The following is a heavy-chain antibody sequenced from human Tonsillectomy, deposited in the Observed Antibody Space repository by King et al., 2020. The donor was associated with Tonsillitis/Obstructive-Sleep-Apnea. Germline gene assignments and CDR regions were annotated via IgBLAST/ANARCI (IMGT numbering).Heavy chain of an antibody. J-gene: IGHJ3*02. CDR2: IYYSGST. CDR1: GGSISSYY. D-gene: IGHD2-8*01. CDR3: ARDMVLEAGGDAFDI. Sequence: HVQLQESGPGLVKPSETLSLTCTVSGGSISSYYWSWIRQPPGKGLDWIGYIYYSGSTNYNPSLKSRVTISVDTSKNQFSLKLSSVTAADTAVYYCARDMVLEAGGDAFDIWGQGTMVTVSS. V-gene: IGHV4-59*01.